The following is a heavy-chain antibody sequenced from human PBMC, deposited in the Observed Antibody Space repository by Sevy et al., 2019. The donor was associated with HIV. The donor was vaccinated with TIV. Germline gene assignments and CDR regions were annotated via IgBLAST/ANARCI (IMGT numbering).Heavy chain of an antibody. J-gene: IGHJ4*02. CDR2: LSFGCGEI. CDR1: GLTFSKYS. Sequence: GGSLRLSCAASGLTFSKYSMSWVRQPPGKGLEWVSTLSFGCGEINYADYVKGRFTISRDNSKSSVYLQMNNLRPEDTAVHYCAREGCTKPHDYWGQGTLVTVSS. CDR3: AREGCTKPHDY. D-gene: IGHD2-8*01. V-gene: IGHV3-23*01.